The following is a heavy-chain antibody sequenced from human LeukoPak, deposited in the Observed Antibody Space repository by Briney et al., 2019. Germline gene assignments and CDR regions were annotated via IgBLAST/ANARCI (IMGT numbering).Heavy chain of an antibody. CDR1: GGSISSSSYY. CDR2: IYYSGST. CDR3: ARGNFDWLTQIYAFDI. V-gene: IGHV4-39*07. J-gene: IGHJ3*02. Sequence: SETLSLTCTVSGGSISSSSYYWGWISQPPGKGLEGIGRIYYSGSTYYNPSLKSRVTISVDTSKNQFSLKLSSVTAADTAVYYCARGNFDWLTQIYAFDIWGQGAMVTVSS. D-gene: IGHD3-9*01.